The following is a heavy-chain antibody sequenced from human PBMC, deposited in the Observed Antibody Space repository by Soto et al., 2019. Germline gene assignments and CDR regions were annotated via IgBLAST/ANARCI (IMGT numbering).Heavy chain of an antibody. D-gene: IGHD3-16*01. CDR2: ISSSSSYI. J-gene: IGHJ6*03. V-gene: IGHV3-21*01. CDR3: ARDRGGLGFYYYYMDV. Sequence: EVQLVESGGGLVKPGGSLRLSCAASGFTFSSYSMNWVRQAPGKGLEWVSSISSSSSYIYYADSVKGRFTISRDNAKNSLYLQMNSLRAEDTAVYYCARDRGGLGFYYYYMDVWGKGTTVTVSS. CDR1: GFTFSSYS.